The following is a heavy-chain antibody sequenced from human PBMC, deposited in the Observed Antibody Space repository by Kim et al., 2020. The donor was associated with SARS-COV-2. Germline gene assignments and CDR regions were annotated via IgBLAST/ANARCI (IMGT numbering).Heavy chain of an antibody. Sequence: SVKVSCKASGVTFSNSAITWVRQAPGKGLEWLGRIIPILGHTNYAQKFKGRVTVTADRSTTTAFMELKTLTSEDTAVYYCARDPDYYDSGGHYYGSWFDPWGQGTLVIVSS. D-gene: IGHD3-22*01. CDR1: GVTFSNSA. V-gene: IGHV1-69*04. CDR3: ARDPDYYDSGGHYYGSWFDP. J-gene: IGHJ5*02. CDR2: IIPILGHT.